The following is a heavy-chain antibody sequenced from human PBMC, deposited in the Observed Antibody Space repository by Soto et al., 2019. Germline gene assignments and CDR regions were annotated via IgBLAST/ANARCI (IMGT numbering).Heavy chain of an antibody. CDR2: MNPDSGST. J-gene: IGHJ5*02. Sequence: QVQLVQSGAEVKKPGASVKVSCKPSGYPFTSYHVNWVRQAPGQGLEWMGWMNPDSGSTDYALKFQGRLTMTRNTSMSTSYLELRSLTSEDPALYSWARGRFISKGYDSGGSIAHWCQGNQVIGSS. D-gene: IGHD6-19*01. CDR1: GYPFTSYH. V-gene: IGHV1-8*01. CDR3: ARGRFISKGYDSGGSIAH.